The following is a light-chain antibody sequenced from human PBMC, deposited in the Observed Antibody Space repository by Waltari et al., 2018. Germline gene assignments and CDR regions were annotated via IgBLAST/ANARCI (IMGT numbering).Light chain of an antibody. Sequence: DIQMTQSPSSLSASVGARVTITCRASQGISNNLNWYQQKPGKPPTRLIYDVSSLQSGVPSRFSGSGSGTVFTLTISSLQPEDFATYYCLQYNSDPYSFGQGTKVEIK. CDR3: LQYNSDPYS. J-gene: IGKJ2*03. V-gene: IGKV1-17*01. CDR2: DVS. CDR1: QGISNN.